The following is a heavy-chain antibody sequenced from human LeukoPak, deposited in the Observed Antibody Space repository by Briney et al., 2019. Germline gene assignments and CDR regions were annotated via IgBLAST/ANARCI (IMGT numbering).Heavy chain of an antibody. J-gene: IGHJ1*01. CDR3: AKASDSSGYYEGYFQN. D-gene: IGHD3-22*01. Sequence: GGSLRLSCAASGFTFSSYSMNWVRQAPGKGLEWVSSISSSSSYIYYADSVKGRFTISRDNAKNSLYLQMNSLRAEDTAVYYCAKASDSSGYYEGYFQNWGQGTLVTVSS. V-gene: IGHV3-21*01. CDR2: ISSSSSYI. CDR1: GFTFSSYS.